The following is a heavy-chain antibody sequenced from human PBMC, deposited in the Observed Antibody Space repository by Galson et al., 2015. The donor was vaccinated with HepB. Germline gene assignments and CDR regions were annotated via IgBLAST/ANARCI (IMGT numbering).Heavy chain of an antibody. V-gene: IGHV1-2*02. Sequence: SVKVSCKASGSTFTGYYMHWVRQAPGQGLEWMGWINPNSGGTNYAQKFQGRVTMTRDTSISTAYMELSRLRSDDTAVYYCARDIVVVPAARPRPPNYYYYGMDVWGQGTTVTVSS. CDR3: ARDIVVVPAARPRPPNYYYYGMDV. CDR2: INPNSGGT. CDR1: GSTFTGYY. J-gene: IGHJ6*02. D-gene: IGHD2-2*01.